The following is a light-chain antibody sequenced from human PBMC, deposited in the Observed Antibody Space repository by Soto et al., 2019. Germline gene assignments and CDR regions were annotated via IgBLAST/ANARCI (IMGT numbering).Light chain of an antibody. Sequence: DIQMTQSPSSLSASVEDRVIITCRASQSISNHLNWYLQKPGKAPKLLIFAASSLQSGVPSRFSGSRSGPDFTLTISSLQPEDFATYYCQQSYSSPPTFGQGTKVDIK. V-gene: IGKV1-39*01. CDR1: QSISNH. CDR2: AAS. J-gene: IGKJ1*01. CDR3: QQSYSSPPT.